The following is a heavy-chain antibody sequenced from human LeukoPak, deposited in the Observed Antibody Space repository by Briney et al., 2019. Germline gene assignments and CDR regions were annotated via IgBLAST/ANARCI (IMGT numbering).Heavy chain of an antibody. CDR3: ARVLYYYDSSGYYYFPFDY. CDR2: INSDGSST. Sequence: GGSLRLSCAASGFTFSSYWMHWVRKAPGKGLVWVSRINSDGSSTSYADSVKGRFTISRDNAKNTLYLQMNSLRAEDTAVYYCARVLYYYDSSGYYYFPFDYWGQGTLVTVSS. D-gene: IGHD3-22*01. CDR1: GFTFSSYW. J-gene: IGHJ4*02. V-gene: IGHV3-74*01.